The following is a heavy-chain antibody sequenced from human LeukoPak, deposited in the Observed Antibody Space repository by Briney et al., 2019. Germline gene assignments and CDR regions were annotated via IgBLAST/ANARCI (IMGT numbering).Heavy chain of an antibody. Sequence: GGSLRLSCAASGFTFINYAVHWVRQAPGKGLEWVAVISYDGSDKYYVDSAKGRFTISRDNSKNTLYLQMNSLRAEDTVVYFCAKDLGLAYYESYFDIWGQGTMVTVSS. CDR1: GFTFINYA. CDR2: ISYDGSDK. CDR3: AKDLGLAYYESYFDI. J-gene: IGHJ3*02. D-gene: IGHD3-22*01. V-gene: IGHV3-30*18.